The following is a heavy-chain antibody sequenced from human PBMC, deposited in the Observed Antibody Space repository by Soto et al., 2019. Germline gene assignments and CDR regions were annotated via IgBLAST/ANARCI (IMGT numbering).Heavy chain of an antibody. CDR3: ARDHRFTVTPANAPSGMDV. CDR2: IYYSGST. CDR1: GGSISSGDYY. V-gene: IGHV4-30-4*01. J-gene: IGHJ6*02. Sequence: LSLTCTVSGGSISSGDYYWSGSRQPPGKGLEGIGYIYYSGSTYYNPSLKSRVTISVDTSKNPFSLKLSSVTAADTAVYYCARDHRFTVTPANAPSGMDVWGQGNTATVS. D-gene: IGHD4-17*01.